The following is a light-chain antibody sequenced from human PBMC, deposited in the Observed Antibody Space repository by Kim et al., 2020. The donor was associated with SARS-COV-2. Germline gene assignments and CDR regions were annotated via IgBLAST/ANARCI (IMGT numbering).Light chain of an antibody. CDR3: NSRDSTDNHWV. V-gene: IGLV3-19*01. CDR1: SLRRFY. CDR2: GKT. J-gene: IGLJ3*02. Sequence: SSGLTQDPAVSVALGQTVRITCQGDSLRRFYASWYQQKPGQAPVLVIYGKTNRPSGIPDRFSGSSSGNTASLTITGAQAEDEADYYCNSRDSTDNHWVFG.